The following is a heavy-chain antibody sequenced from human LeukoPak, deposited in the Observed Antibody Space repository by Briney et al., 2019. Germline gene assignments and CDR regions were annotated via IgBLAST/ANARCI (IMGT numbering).Heavy chain of an antibody. V-gene: IGHV4-30-4*01. CDR3: ARARGYYGSGINY. J-gene: IGHJ4*02. Sequence: SETLSLTCTVSGVSISTYYWSWIRQPPGKGLEWIGYIYYSGSTYYNPSLKSRVTISVDTSKNQFSLKLSSVTAADTAVYYCARARGYYGSGINYWGQGTLVTVSS. CDR2: IYYSGST. CDR1: GVSISTYY. D-gene: IGHD3-10*01.